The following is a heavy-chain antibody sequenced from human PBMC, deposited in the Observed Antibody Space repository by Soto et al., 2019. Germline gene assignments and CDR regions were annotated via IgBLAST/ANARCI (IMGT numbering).Heavy chain of an antibody. D-gene: IGHD6-13*01. CDR3: AKDTAAAGSELWYFDL. CDR1: GFTFSSYA. V-gene: IGHV3-23*01. J-gene: IGHJ2*01. CDR2: ISGSGGST. Sequence: EVQLLESGGGLVQPGGSLRLSCAASGFTFSSYAMSWVRQAPGKGLEWVSAISGSGGSTYYADSVKGRFTISRDNSKNTLYLQMNSLRAEDTAVYYCAKDTAAAGSELWYFDLWGRGTLVTVSS.